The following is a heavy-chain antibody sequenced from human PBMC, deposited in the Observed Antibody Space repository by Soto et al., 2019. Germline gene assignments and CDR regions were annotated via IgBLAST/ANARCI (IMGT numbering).Heavy chain of an antibody. D-gene: IGHD3-10*01. J-gene: IGHJ4*02. CDR1: GYSFTSYW. CDR2: IYPGDSDT. CDR3: ATTSMVRGVDESVVY. V-gene: IGHV5-51*01. Sequence: PGESLKISCKGSGYSFTSYWIGWVRQMPGKGLEWMGIIYPGDSDTRYSPSFQGQVTISADKSISTAYLQWSSLKASDTAMYYCATTSMVRGVDESVVYWGQGTLVTVSS.